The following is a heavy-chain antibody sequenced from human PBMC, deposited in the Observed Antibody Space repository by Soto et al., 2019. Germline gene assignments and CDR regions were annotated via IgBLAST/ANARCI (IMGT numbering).Heavy chain of an antibody. Sequence: EVQLLESGGALVEPGESLRLSCAASGFTSSIYAMSWVRQAPGRGLEWVSGVAYSTDNTYYADSVKGRFTISRDSSKNTLYLQMNALRAEDTAIYFCARGFRPYDSSSSFSAFDVWGQGTVVIVSS. V-gene: IGHV3-23*01. CDR2: VAYSTDNT. D-gene: IGHD3-22*01. J-gene: IGHJ3*01. CDR3: ARGFRPYDSSSSFSAFDV. CDR1: GFTSSIYA.